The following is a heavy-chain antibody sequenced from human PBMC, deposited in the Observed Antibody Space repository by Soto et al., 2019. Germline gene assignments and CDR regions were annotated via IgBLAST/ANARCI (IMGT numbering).Heavy chain of an antibody. V-gene: IGHV1-2*04. Sequence: ASVKVSCKASGYTFTGYYMHWVRQAPGQGLEWMGWINPNSGGTNYAQKFQGWVTMTRDTSISTAYMELSRLRSDDTAVYYCARGDTLVGGVSIYYYYYGMDVGGKGTTVTVSS. CDR2: INPNSGGT. J-gene: IGHJ6*04. CDR3: ARGDTLVGGVSIYYYYYGMDV. D-gene: IGHD3-10*01. CDR1: GYTFTGYY.